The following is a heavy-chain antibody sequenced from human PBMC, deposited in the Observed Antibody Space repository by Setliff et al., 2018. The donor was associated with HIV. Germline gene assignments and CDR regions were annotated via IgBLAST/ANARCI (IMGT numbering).Heavy chain of an antibody. CDR3: TRHPLRPGIAHHYYHIDV. CDR1: GYTFTNFW. D-gene: IGHD5-12*01. Sequence: GESLKISCKGSGYTFTNFWIGWVRQMPGKGLEWMGIIYPGDSDTRYSPSFRGQVTISVDKSITTAYLQWSGLKASDTAIYYCTRHPLRPGIAHHYYHIDVWGTGTTVTVSS. CDR2: IYPGDSDT. V-gene: IGHV5-51*01. J-gene: IGHJ6*03.